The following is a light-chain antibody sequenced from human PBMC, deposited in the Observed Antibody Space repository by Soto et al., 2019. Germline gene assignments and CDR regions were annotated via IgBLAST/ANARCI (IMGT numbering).Light chain of an antibody. Sequence: EVVLTQSPGTLSLSPGERATLSCRASQNVSSYVAWYQQKPGQSPRLLIYDASKRATGIPARFSGSGSGVDFTLTISSLEPEDFAFYYCQQRFFGPGTKVDLK. CDR3: QQRF. V-gene: IGKV3-11*01. CDR1: QNVSSY. J-gene: IGKJ3*01. CDR2: DAS.